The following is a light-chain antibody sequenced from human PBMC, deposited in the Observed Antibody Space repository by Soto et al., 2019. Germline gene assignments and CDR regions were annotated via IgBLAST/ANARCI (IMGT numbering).Light chain of an antibody. J-gene: IGKJ4*01. V-gene: IGKV1-39*01. CDR1: QGVASD. CDR3: QQSYSTLVLT. Sequence: IKITHSQSSLSASVGDRVTIPGRASQGVASDLSWYQQKPGKAPKLLIYGASNLHSEVPSRFSGRGSGTLFTLTISSLQPEDVATYYCQQSYSTLVLTFGGGTKVELK. CDR2: GAS.